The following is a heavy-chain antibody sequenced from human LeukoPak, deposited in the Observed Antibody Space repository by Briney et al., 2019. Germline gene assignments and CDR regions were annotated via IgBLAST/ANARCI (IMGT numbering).Heavy chain of an antibody. Sequence: GGSLRLSCAASGFTFDDYGMSWVRQAPGKGLEWVSGINWNGGSTGYADSVKGRFTISRDNAKNSLYLQMNSLRAEDTALYYCARDCSSTSCPHSSGWDAEYWDQGTLVTVSS. CDR3: ARDCSSTSCPHSSGWDAEY. V-gene: IGHV3-20*04. J-gene: IGHJ4*02. CDR1: GFTFDDYG. CDR2: INWNGGST. D-gene: IGHD2-2*01.